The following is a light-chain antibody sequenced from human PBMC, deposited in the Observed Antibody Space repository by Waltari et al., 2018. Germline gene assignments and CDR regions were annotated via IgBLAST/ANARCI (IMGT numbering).Light chain of an antibody. V-gene: IGKV4-1*01. CDR2: WAS. CDR3: QQYYSTIFT. J-gene: IGKJ3*01. CDR1: QSVLYRSSNKNF. Sequence: IVVTQSPDSLPVSLGERATINCKSSQSVLYRSSNKNFLAWYQQKPGQPPKLLIYWASTRESGVPDRFSGSGSGTDFTLTISSLQAEDVAVYYCQQYYSTIFTFGPGTKVDIK.